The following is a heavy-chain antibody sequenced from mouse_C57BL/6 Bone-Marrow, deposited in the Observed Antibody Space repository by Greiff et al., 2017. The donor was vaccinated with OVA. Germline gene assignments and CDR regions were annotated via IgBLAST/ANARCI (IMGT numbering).Heavy chain of an antibody. CDR1: GYSFTGYY. CDR2: INPSTGGT. D-gene: IGHD2-4*01. J-gene: IGHJ3*01. CDR3: ARGEDYDYPAWCAY. Sequence: EVQLQQSGPELVKPGASVKISCKASGYSFTGYYMNWVKQSPEKSLEWIGEINPSTGGTTYNQKFKAKATLTVDKSSSTAYMQLKSLTSEDSAVYYCARGEDYDYPAWCAYWGQGTLVTVSA. V-gene: IGHV1-42*01.